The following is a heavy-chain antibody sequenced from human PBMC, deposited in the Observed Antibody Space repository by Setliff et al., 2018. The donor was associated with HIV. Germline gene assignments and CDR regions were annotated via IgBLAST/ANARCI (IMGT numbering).Heavy chain of an antibody. J-gene: IGHJ4*02. CDR2: ISASGST. CDR3: ARVYSRSWFFFDH. V-gene: IGHV4-4*08. CDR1: GGSISISD. D-gene: IGHD6-13*01. Sequence: PSETLSLTCTVSGGSISISDWSWIRQPPGKGLEWIGRISASGSTNYNPSLESRVTLSIDTSNNQFSLKLTSVTAADTAVYYCARVYSRSWFFFDHWGQGILVTVSS.